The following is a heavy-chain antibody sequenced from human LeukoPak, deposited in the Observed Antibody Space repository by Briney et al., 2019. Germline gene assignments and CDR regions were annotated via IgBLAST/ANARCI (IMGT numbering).Heavy chain of an antibody. CDR1: GFTFSSYW. J-gene: IGHJ1*01. Sequence: TGGSLRLSCAASGFTFSSYWMHWVRQAPGKGLVWVSRIKSDGSTRYADSVKGRFTISRDNAKNTVSLQMNSLRAEGTGVYYCARAPSEIGGYYPEYFRHWGQGTLVTVSP. D-gene: IGHD3-22*01. CDR3: ARAPSEIGGYYPEYFRH. V-gene: IGHV3-74*01. CDR2: IKSDGST.